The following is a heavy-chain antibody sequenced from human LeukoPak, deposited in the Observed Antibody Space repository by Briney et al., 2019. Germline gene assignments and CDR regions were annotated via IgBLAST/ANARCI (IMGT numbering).Heavy chain of an antibody. CDR2: INTNTGNP. J-gene: IGHJ6*03. CDR1: GYTFTTYA. Sequence: PWASVKVSCKASGYTFTTYAINWVRQAPGQGLEWMGWINTNTGNPTYAQGFTGRFVFSLDTSVSTAYLQISSLKAEDTAVYYCARVGNPRFYYYMDVWGKGTTVTVSS. V-gene: IGHV7-4-1*02. CDR3: ARVGNPRFYYYMDV. D-gene: IGHD2/OR15-2a*01.